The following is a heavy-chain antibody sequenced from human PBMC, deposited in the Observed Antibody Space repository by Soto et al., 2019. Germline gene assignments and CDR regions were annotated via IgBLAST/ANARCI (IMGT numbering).Heavy chain of an antibody. J-gene: IGHJ4*02. Sequence: QITLKESGPTLVKPTQTLTLTCTFSGFSLSTSGVGVGWIRQPPGKALEWLALIYWDDDKRYSPSLKSRLSSTKDTPKNQVVLTMTNMDPVDTATYYCAHTPQMGDFDNWGQGTLVTVSS. CDR3: AHTPQMGDFDN. V-gene: IGHV2-5*02. CDR1: GFSLSTSGVG. CDR2: IYWDDDK.